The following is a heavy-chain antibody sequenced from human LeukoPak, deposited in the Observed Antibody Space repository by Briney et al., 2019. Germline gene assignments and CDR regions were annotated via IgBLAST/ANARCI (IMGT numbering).Heavy chain of an antibody. CDR1: GFTFSSYW. D-gene: IGHD2-15*01. CDR3: ARDPVVVVVAATAPEYYMDV. Sequence: PGGSLGLSCAASGFTFSSYWMSWVRQAPGKGLEWVANIKQDGSEKYYVDSVKGRFTISRDNAKNSLYLQMNSLRAEDTAVYYCARDPVVVVVAATAPEYYMDVWGKGTTVTVSS. CDR2: IKQDGSEK. V-gene: IGHV3-7*01. J-gene: IGHJ6*03.